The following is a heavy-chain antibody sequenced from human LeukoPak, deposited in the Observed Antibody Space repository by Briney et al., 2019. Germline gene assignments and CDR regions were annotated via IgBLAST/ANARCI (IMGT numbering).Heavy chain of an antibody. J-gene: IGHJ4*02. D-gene: IGHD3-10*01. V-gene: IGHV1-24*01. Sequence: GASVEVSCKVSGYTLTELSMHWVRQAPGKGLEWMGGFDPEDGETIYAQKFQGRVTMTEDTSTDTAYMELSSLRSEDTAVYYCATDRNTMVRGVISDYWGQGTLVTVSS. CDR1: GYTLTELS. CDR2: FDPEDGET. CDR3: ATDRNTMVRGVISDY.